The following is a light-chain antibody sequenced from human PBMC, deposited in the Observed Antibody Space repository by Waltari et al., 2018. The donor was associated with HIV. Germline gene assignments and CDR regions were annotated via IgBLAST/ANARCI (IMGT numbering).Light chain of an antibody. J-gene: IGLJ1*01. CDR1: SCDVGRYNL. V-gene: IGLV2-23*01. CDR3: CSYAGTSPYV. Sequence: SAVTQPASVSGSPGQSITIHCTETSCDVGRYNLVSWYHQPPGKAPKLMIYEGSKGPSGVSNRFSGSKSGNTASLTISGLQAEDEADYYCCSYAGTSPYVFGTGTKVTVL. CDR2: EGS.